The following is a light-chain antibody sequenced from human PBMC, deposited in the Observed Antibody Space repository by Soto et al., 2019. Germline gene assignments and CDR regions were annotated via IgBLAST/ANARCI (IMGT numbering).Light chain of an antibody. Sequence: DFPVTQSLASLSASVGDRVTITCRASQNIKTYLNWYQHKPGRAPKLLIHDATTLQPGVPSGFTGSGSGTDFTLTISSLQPEDSATYYCHQTYNTLYTFGQGTKVDIK. CDR2: DAT. CDR1: QNIKTY. V-gene: IGKV1-39*01. CDR3: HQTYNTLYT. J-gene: IGKJ2*01.